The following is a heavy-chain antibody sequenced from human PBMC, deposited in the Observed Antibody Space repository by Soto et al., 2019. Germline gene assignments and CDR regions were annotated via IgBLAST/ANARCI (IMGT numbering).Heavy chain of an antibody. D-gene: IGHD6-6*01. CDR1: GFTFSSYA. CDR2: ISGSGGST. V-gene: IGHV3-23*01. J-gene: IGHJ4*02. CDR3: GKVNGAARREDFDY. Sequence: EVQLLESGGGLVQPGGSLRLSCAASGFTFSSYAMSWVRQAPGKGLEWVSAISGSGGSTYYADSVKGRFTISRDNSKITLYLQLISLRGVDTAVYYCGKVNGAARREDFDYWGQGTLVTVSS.